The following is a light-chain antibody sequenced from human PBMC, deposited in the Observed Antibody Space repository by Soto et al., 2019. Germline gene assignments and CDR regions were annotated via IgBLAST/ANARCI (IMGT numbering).Light chain of an antibody. Sequence: QSALTQPASVSGSPGQSITISCTGTSSDVGRYNYVSWYQQHPGKAPKLMIFDVSNRPSGVSNRFSGSKSGNTASLTISGLQAEDEDYYYGSSYTGSRAPLVFGGGTKVTVL. V-gene: IGLV2-14*01. J-gene: IGLJ2*01. CDR2: DVS. CDR3: SSYTGSRAPLV. CDR1: SSDVGRYNY.